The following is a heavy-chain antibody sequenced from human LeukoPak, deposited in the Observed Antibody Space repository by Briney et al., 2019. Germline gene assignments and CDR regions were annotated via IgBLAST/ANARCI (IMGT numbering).Heavy chain of an antibody. D-gene: IGHD4-11*01. CDR2: INHSGST. Sequence: PSETLSRTCAVYGGSFSGYYWSWIRQPPGKGLEWIGEINHSGSTNYNPSLKSRVTISVDTSKNQFSLKLSSVTAADTAVYYCARRYSNYFFDYWGQGTLATVSS. CDR3: ARRYSNYFFDY. V-gene: IGHV4-34*01. J-gene: IGHJ4*02. CDR1: GGSFSGYY.